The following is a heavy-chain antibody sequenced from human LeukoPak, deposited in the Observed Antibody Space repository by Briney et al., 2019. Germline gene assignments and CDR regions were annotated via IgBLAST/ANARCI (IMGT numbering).Heavy chain of an antibody. V-gene: IGHV4-4*02. D-gene: IGHD2-15*01. Sequence: PSGTLSLTCAVSGGSISSSNWWSWVRQPPGKGLDWIGEIYHSGSTNYNPSLKSRVTMSVDTSKNQFSLNLRSVTAADTAVYYCARRKGCSGGSCYGDTFDYWGQGTLVTVSS. J-gene: IGHJ4*02. CDR3: ARRKGCSGGSCYGDTFDY. CDR1: GGSISSSNW. CDR2: IYHSGST.